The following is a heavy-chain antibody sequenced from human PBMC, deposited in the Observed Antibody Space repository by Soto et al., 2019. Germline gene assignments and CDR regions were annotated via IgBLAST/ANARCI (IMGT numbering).Heavy chain of an antibody. V-gene: IGHV3-13*01. D-gene: IGHD6-19*01. J-gene: IGHJ3*02. CDR3: ARVPGYSSGWPPKRNDAFDI. CDR1: GFTFSSYD. Sequence: GWSLRLSCAASGFTFSSYDMHWVRQATGKGLEWVSAIGTAGDTYYPGSVKGRFTISRENAKNSLYLQMNSLRAEDTAVYYCARVPGYSSGWPPKRNDAFDIWGQGTMVTVSS. CDR2: IGTAGDT.